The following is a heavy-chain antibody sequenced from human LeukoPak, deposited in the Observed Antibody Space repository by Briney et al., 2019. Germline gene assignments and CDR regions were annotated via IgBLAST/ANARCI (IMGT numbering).Heavy chain of an antibody. CDR3: ARLKLAAYCGGDCYFDY. CDR1: GYGFTSYW. V-gene: IGHV5-51*01. D-gene: IGHD2-21*02. J-gene: IGHJ4*02. CDR2: IYPGDSDT. Sequence: GASLQISCKGSGYGFTSYWIGWVRQMPGKGLEWMGIIYPGDSDTRYSPSFQGQVTISADKSISTAYLQWSSLKASDTAMYYCARLKLAAYCGGDCYFDYWGQGTLVTVSS.